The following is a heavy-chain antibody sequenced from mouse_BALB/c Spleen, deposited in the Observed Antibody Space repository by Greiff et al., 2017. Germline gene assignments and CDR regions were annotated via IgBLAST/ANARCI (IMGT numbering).Heavy chain of an antibody. CDR2: IYPGSGST. CDR3: TTDYDNYFDY. V-gene: IGHV1S22*01. Sequence: LQQPGSELVRPGASVKLSCKASGYTFTSYWMHWVKQRPGQGLEWIGNIYPGSGSTNYDEKFKSKATLTVDTSSSTAYMQLSSLTPEDSAVYYCTTDYDNYFDYWGQGTTLTVSS. J-gene: IGHJ2*01. D-gene: IGHD2-4*01. CDR1: GYTFTSYW.